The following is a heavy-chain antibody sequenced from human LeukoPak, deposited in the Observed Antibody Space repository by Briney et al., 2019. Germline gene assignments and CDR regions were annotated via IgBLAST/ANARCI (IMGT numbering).Heavy chain of an antibody. CDR3: AGEAYYGSGSYAIRFDY. Sequence: GGSLRLSCAASGFTFSSYEMNWVRQAPGKGLEWVSYISSSGSTTYYADSVKGRFTISRDNSKNTLYLQMNSLRAEDTAVYYCAGEAYYGSGSYAIRFDYWGQGTLVTVSS. J-gene: IGHJ4*02. CDR1: GFTFSSYE. D-gene: IGHD3-10*01. CDR2: ISSSGSTT. V-gene: IGHV3-48*03.